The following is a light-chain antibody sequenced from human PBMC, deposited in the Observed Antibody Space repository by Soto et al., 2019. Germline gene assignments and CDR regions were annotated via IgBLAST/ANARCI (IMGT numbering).Light chain of an antibody. J-gene: IGLJ2*01. Sequence: QSVLTQPPSASGTPGQRVTISCSGSSSNIGSNTVNWYQQLPGTAPKLLIYSNNQRPSGVPDRFSGSKSGTSASLAISGRQSEDEADDYCAAWDDSLNGVVFGGGTQLTVL. CDR3: AAWDDSLNGVV. V-gene: IGLV1-44*01. CDR2: SNN. CDR1: SSNIGSNT.